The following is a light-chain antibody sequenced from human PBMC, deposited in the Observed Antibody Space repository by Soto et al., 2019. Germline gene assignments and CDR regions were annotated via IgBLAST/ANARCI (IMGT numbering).Light chain of an antibody. J-gene: IGKJ2*01. CDR2: GAS. CDR1: QSVRTN. Sequence: ETVMTQSPATLSVSPGDSVTLSCRASQSVRTNLVWYQQSPGQPPRLLIYGASDRVAGVPDRFSGSGSGTDFTLTISGLQSEDCAVYYCQQYNEWPRTFGQGTKLEIK. CDR3: QQYNEWPRT. V-gene: IGKV3-15*01.